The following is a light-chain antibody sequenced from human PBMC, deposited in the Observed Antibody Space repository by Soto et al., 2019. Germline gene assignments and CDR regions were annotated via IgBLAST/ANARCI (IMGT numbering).Light chain of an antibody. Sequence: QSALTQPASVSGSPGQSITISCTGTSSDVGGYNYVSWYQQHPGKAPKLMIYDVSYRPSGVSNRFSGSKSGNTASLTISGLQAEDEADYYCSSYTSSSTLLGGGTKLTVL. CDR3: SSYTSSSTL. J-gene: IGLJ2*01. CDR2: DVS. V-gene: IGLV2-14*03. CDR1: SSDVGGYNY.